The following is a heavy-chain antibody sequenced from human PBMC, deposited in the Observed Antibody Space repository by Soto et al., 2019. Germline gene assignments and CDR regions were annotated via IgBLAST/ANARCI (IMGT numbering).Heavy chain of an antibody. Sequence: ASVKVSCKASGYTFTVYAIHWVRQAPGQRLEWMGWINAGNGNTKYSQKFQGRVTITRDTSANTAYMELSSLRSEDTAVYYCARAYLSGSVAGTFDYWGQGTLVTVSS. CDR2: INAGNGNT. D-gene: IGHD6-19*01. V-gene: IGHV1-3*01. CDR1: GYTFTVYA. CDR3: ARAYLSGSVAGTFDY. J-gene: IGHJ4*02.